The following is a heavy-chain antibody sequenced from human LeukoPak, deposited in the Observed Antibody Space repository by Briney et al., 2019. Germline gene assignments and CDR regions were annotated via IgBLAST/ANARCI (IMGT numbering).Heavy chain of an antibody. CDR2: IWYDGSNK. J-gene: IGHJ4*02. CDR1: GFTFSSYG. D-gene: IGHD1-1*01. Sequence: GGSLRLSCAASGFTFSSYGMHWVRQAPGKGLEWVAVIWYDGSNKYYADSVKGRFTISRDNSKNTLYLQTNSLRAEDTAVYYCARQDRGYAIDYWGQGTLVTVSS. CDR3: ARQDRGYAIDY. V-gene: IGHV3-33*01.